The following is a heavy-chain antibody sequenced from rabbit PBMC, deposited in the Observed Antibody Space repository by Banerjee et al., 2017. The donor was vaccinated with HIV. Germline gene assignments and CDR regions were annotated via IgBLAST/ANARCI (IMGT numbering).Heavy chain of an antibody. V-gene: IGHV1S45*01. D-gene: IGHD1-1*01. Sequence: QEQLEESGGDLVKPEGSLTLTCTASGFSFSNKYVMCWVRQAPGKGLEWIACINTSSGNTVYATWAKGRLTISKTSSTTVTLQMTSLTAADTATYFCARDLVGVIGWNFGLWGPGTLVTVS. J-gene: IGHJ4*01. CDR2: INTSSGNT. CDR1: GFSFSNKYV. CDR3: ARDLVGVIGWNFGL.